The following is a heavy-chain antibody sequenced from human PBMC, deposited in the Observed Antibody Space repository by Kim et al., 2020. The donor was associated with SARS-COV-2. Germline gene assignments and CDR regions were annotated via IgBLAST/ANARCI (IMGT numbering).Heavy chain of an antibody. D-gene: IGHD5-12*01. CDR2: INHSGST. CDR1: GGSFSGYY. Sequence: SETLSLTCAVYGGSFSGYYWSWIRQPPGKGLEWIGEINHSGSTNYNPSLESRVTISVDTSKNQFSLKLSSVTAADTAVYYCASGWLQSYYFDYWGQGTLVTVSS. J-gene: IGHJ4*02. CDR3: ASGWLQSYYFDY. V-gene: IGHV4-34*01.